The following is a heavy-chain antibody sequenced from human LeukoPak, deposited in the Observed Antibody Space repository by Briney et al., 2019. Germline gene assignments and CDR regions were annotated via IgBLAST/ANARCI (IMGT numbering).Heavy chain of an antibody. Sequence: PSETLSLTCTVSGGSISSYYWSWIRQSPGKGLEWIGRIYQSGSTYYDPSLKSRVTISVDTSRNQFSLKLSSVTAADTAVYYCASPSTIGYSSAWYVLADAFDIWGQGTMVTVSS. J-gene: IGHJ3*02. CDR3: ASPSTIGYSSAWYVLADAFDI. CDR2: IYQSGST. CDR1: GGSISSYY. V-gene: IGHV4-59*08. D-gene: IGHD6-19*01.